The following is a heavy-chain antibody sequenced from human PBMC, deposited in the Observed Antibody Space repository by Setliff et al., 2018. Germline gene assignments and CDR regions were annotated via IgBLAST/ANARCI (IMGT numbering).Heavy chain of an antibody. D-gene: IGHD1-20*01. CDR3: AKGGNITRETYYYYGMDV. Sequence: ASVKVSCKASGYTFVNYGINWVRQAPGQGLEWVGWIKTFSFKANYAQKLQDRVTITTDTSTTTVYMELRGLRSDDTATYYCAKGGNITRETYYYYGMDVWGQGSLVTVSS. J-gene: IGHJ6*02. CDR1: GYTFVNYG. V-gene: IGHV1-18*01. CDR2: IKTFSFKA.